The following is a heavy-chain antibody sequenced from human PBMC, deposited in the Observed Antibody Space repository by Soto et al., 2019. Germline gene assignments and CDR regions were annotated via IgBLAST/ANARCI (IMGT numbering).Heavy chain of an antibody. Sequence: SETLSLTCTVSGGSISTSFYYWGWIRQPPGKGLEWIGSVFFGAYTYYNPSLKTRVSISVDTSKNQFSLKLTSVSAADTAVYYCARRDGKTSCFDYWGQGTLVTVSS. J-gene: IGHJ4*02. CDR3: ARRDGKTSCFDY. CDR1: GGSISTSFYY. V-gene: IGHV4-39*01. CDR2: VFFGAYT. D-gene: IGHD2-2*01.